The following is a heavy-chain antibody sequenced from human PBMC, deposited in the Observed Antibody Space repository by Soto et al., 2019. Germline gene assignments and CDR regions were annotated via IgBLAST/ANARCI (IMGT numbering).Heavy chain of an antibody. CDR3: ANDYYGSGSYYNNGGYYYYYYGMDV. CDR1: GFTFSSYG. D-gene: IGHD3-10*01. Sequence: GGSLRLSCAASGFTFSSYGMHWVRQAPGKGLEWVAVISYDGSNKYYADSVKGRFTISRDNSKNTLYLQMNSLRAEDTAVYYCANDYYGSGSYYNNGGYYYYYYGMDVWGQGTTVTVSS. V-gene: IGHV3-30*18. CDR2: ISYDGSNK. J-gene: IGHJ6*02.